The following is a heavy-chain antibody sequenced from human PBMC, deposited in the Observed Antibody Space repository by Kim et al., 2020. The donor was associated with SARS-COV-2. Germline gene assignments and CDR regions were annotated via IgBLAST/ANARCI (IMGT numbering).Heavy chain of an antibody. CDR3: AKDKGSSSYYDAFDI. V-gene: IGHV3-43*01. CDR2: ISWDGGST. Sequence: GWSLRLSCAASGFTFDDYTMHWVRQAPGKGLEWVSLISWDGGSTYSADSVKGRFTISRDNSKNSLYLQMKSLRTEDTALYYCAKDKGSSSYYDAFDIWGQGTMVTVSS. CDR1: GFTFDDYT. D-gene: IGHD6-13*01. J-gene: IGHJ3*02.